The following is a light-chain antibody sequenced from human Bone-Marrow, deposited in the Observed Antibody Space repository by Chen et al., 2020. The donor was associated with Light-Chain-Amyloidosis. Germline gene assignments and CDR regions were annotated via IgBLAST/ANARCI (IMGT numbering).Light chain of an antibody. CDR1: SSDVGGDNH. Sequence: QSALTQPASVSGSPGQSITFSCTGTSSDVGGDNHVYWYQQHPDKAPKLIIYEVTNRPSWVPYRFSGSKADNTASLTISGLQTEDEADYFCSSYTITNTLVFGSGTRVTVL. J-gene: IGLJ1*01. V-gene: IGLV2-14*01. CDR3: SSYTITNTLV. CDR2: EVT.